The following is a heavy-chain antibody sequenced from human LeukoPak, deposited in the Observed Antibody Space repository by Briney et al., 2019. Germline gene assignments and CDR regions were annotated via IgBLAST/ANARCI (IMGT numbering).Heavy chain of an antibody. CDR3: ATKTPGNYPYDY. Sequence: GGSLRLSSVLSGVTLTSAPMNCVRAAPGKGLWWVSTSGTDGDTYYADSVKGRFTISRDNSKNTVHLQMTSVRVEDTAVYYCATKTPGNYPYDYWGQGTLVIVSP. V-gene: IGHV3-23*01. D-gene: IGHD3-22*01. CDR2: SGTDGDT. CDR1: GVTLTSAP. J-gene: IGHJ4*02.